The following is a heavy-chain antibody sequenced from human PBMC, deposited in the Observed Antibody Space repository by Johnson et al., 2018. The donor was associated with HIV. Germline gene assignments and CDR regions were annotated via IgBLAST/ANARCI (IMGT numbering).Heavy chain of an antibody. CDR1: GFTFSSFA. D-gene: IGHD6-13*01. CDR2: ISYSGSNK. Sequence: QVQLVESGGGVVQPGRSLRLSCAASGFTFSSFAMHWVRQTPGNGLEWVSIISYSGSNKYYADSVKGRFTISRDNSKNTLYLQMNTLRAEDTAVYYCARGLDSGSSWFGAFDIWGQGTMVTVSS. CDR3: ARGLDSGSSWFGAFDI. V-gene: IGHV3-30*04. J-gene: IGHJ3*02.